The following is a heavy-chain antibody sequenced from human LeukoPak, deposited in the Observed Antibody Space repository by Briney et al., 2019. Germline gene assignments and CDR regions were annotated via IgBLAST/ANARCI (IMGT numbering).Heavy chain of an antibody. Sequence: PGGSLTLSCAASGFSFTMYGIHWVRQAPGKGLEWVAVISTHGNNEYYANSVKGRFTISRDNSKNTVYLQITSLRTEDTAVYYCAKDQIGWAPGYVSGPLDQWGQGTLVTVSS. CDR3: AKDQIGWAPGYVSGPLDQ. CDR2: ISTHGNNE. D-gene: IGHD6-19*01. CDR1: GFSFTMYG. J-gene: IGHJ4*02. V-gene: IGHV3-30*18.